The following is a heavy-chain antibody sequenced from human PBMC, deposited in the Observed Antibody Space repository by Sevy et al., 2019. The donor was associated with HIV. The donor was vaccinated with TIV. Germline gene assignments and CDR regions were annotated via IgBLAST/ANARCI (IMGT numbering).Heavy chain of an antibody. CDR2: IYYSGST. CDR3: ARAIAVAETWFDP. Sequence: SETLSLTCTVSGGSISSYYWSWIRHPPGKGLEWIGYIYYSGSTNYNPSLKSRVTISVVTSKNQFSLKLSSVTAADTAVYYCARAIAVAETWFDPWGQGTLVTVSS. CDR1: GGSISSYY. D-gene: IGHD6-19*01. V-gene: IGHV4-59*01. J-gene: IGHJ5*02.